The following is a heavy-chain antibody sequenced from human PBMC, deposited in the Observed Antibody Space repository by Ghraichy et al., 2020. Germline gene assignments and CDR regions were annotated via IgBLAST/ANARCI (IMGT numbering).Heavy chain of an antibody. Sequence: SLNISCAASGFTFDDYAMHWVRQAPGKGLEWVSGISWNSGSIGYADSVKGRFTISRDNAKNSLYLQMNSLRAEDTALYYCAKGPNAGYSSGWWAYWGQGTLVTVSS. CDR2: ISWNSGSI. CDR1: GFTFDDYA. D-gene: IGHD6-19*01. V-gene: IGHV3-9*01. J-gene: IGHJ4*02. CDR3: AKGPNAGYSSGWWAY.